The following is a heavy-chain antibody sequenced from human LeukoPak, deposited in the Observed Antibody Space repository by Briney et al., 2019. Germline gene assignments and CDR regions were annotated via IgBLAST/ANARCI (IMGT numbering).Heavy chain of an antibody. V-gene: IGHV4-59*01. CDR3: ARGSYDYGDYGWFDP. D-gene: IGHD4-17*01. CDR2: IYYSGST. CDR1: GGSISSYY. J-gene: IGHJ5*02. Sequence: SETLSLTCTVSGGSISSYYWSWMRQPPGKGLEWIGYIYYSGSTNYNPSLKSRVTISVDTSKNQFSLKLSSVTAADTAVYYCARGSYDYGDYGWFDPGGQGTLVTVPS.